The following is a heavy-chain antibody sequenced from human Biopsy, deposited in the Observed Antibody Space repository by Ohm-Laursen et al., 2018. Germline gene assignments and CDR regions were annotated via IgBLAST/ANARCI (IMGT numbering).Heavy chain of an antibody. Sequence: ASVTVSCKASGYTFTDYSLHWVRQAPGQGLEWMEWVNPNSGATNYAQKFQGRVTMTSDTSISTAYIELRRLISDDTAVYFCARDRMVTIITLVRADTFDIWGQGTLVSVSS. J-gene: IGHJ3*02. D-gene: IGHD3-10*01. CDR3: ARDRMVTIITLVRADTFDI. CDR1: GYTFTDYS. CDR2: VNPNSGAT. V-gene: IGHV1-2*02.